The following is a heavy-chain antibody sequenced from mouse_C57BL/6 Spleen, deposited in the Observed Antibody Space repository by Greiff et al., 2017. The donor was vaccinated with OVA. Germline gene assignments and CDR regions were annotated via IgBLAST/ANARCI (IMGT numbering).Heavy chain of an antibody. CDR3: APRQRRLSAWFAY. Sequence: VQLQQPGAELVKPGASVKLSCTASGFNIKDYYMHWVKQRTEQGLEWIGKIDPEDGETKYAPKFQGKATITADTASNTAYLQLSSLTSEDTAVYYCAPRQRRLSAWFAYWGQGTLVTVSA. CDR1: GFNIKDYY. D-gene: IGHD3-2*02. CDR2: IDPEDGET. J-gene: IGHJ3*01. V-gene: IGHV14-2*01.